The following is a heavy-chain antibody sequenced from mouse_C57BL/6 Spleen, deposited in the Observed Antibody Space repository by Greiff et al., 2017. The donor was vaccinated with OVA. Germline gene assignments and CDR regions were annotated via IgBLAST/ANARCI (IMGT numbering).Heavy chain of an antibody. V-gene: IGHV1-52*01. D-gene: IGHD1-1*01. CDR2: IDPSDSET. CDR3: SGGTTVVAERDYFDY. Sequence: VQLQQPGAELVRPGSSVKLSCKASGYTFTSYWMHWVKQRPIQGLEWIGNIDPSDSETHYNQKFKDKATLTVDKSSSTAYMQLSSLTSEDSAVYYCSGGTTVVAERDYFDYWGQGTTLTVSS. J-gene: IGHJ2*01. CDR1: GYTFTSYW.